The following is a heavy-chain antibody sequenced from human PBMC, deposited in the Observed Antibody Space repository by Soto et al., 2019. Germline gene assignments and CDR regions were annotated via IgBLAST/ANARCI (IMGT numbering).Heavy chain of an antibody. CDR1: GGTFSSYA. CDR2: IIPISGTA. V-gene: IGHV1-69*01. D-gene: IGHD2-2*01. J-gene: IGHJ6*02. CDR3: ARSQGSSTSLEIYYYYYYGMDV. Sequence: QVQLEQSGAEVKKPGSSVKVSCKASGGTFSSYAISWVRQAPGQGLEWMGGIIPISGTANYAQKFQGRVTITADESTSTAYIELSSLRSEDTAVYYCARSQGSSTSLEIYYYYYYGMDVWGQGTTVTVSS.